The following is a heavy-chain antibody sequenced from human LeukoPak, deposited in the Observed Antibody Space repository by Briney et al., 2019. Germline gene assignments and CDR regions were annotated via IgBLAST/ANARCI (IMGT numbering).Heavy chain of an antibody. CDR3: AKGARGDTVTSIVGLNWFDP. Sequence: GGSLRLSCAASGFTFSRYWMHWVRQAPGKGLEWVAVISYDGSHKYYADSVKGRFSISRDNSKNTLYLQMNSLRADDTAVYYCAKGARGDTVTSIVGLNWFDPWGQGTLVTVSS. J-gene: IGHJ5*02. CDR1: GFTFSRYW. CDR2: ISYDGSHK. V-gene: IGHV3-30*18. D-gene: IGHD4-17*01.